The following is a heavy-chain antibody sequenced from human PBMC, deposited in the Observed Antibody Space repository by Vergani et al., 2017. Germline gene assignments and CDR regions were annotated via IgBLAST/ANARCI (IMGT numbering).Heavy chain of an antibody. CDR2: IIPIFGTA. CDR3: AREGIAAAGTRGWFDP. CDR1: GGTFSSYA. D-gene: IGHD6-13*01. Sequence: QVQLVQSGAEVKKPGSSVKVPCKASGGTFSSYAISWVRQAPGQGLEWMGGIIPIFGTANYAQKFQGRVTITADESTSTAYMERSSLRSEDTAVYYCAREGIAAAGTRGWFDPWGQGTLVTVSS. V-gene: IGHV1-69*01. J-gene: IGHJ5*02.